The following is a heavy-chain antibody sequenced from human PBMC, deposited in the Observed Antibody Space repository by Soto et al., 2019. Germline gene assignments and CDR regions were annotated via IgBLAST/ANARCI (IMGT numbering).Heavy chain of an antibody. CDR3: ASTYYDFWSGYWHSGYYHYGMDV. V-gene: IGHV3-48*04. J-gene: IGHJ6*02. CDR2: ISSSSSTI. CDR1: GFTFSSYS. Sequence: GGSLRLSCAASGFTFSSYSMNWVRQAPGKGLEWVSYISSSSSTIYYADSVKGRFTISRDNAKNSLYLQMNSLRAEDTAVYYCASTYYDFWSGYWHSGYYHYGMDVWGQGTTVTVSS. D-gene: IGHD3-3*01.